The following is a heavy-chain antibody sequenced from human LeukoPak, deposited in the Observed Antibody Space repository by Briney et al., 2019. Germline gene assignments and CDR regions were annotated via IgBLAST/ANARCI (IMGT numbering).Heavy chain of an antibody. V-gene: IGHV3-7*01. Sequence: GGSLRLSCAASGFTFSNYWMTWVRQAPGKGLEWVADIQRDGSEKYYGGSVSGRFTISRDNAKNSLYLQMDSLRVEDTAVYYCARDFEGKKGLAVAGSDYWGQGTLVTVSS. D-gene: IGHD6-19*01. CDR1: GFTFSNYW. CDR3: ARDFEGKKGLAVAGSDY. J-gene: IGHJ4*02. CDR2: IQRDGSEK.